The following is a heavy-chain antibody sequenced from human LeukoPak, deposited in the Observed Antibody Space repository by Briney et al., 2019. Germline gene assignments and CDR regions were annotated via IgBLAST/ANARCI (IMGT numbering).Heavy chain of an antibody. CDR1: GYSISSGYF. CDR2: IYHSGTT. V-gene: IGHV4-38-2*01. D-gene: IGHD4-11*01. Sequence: SETLSLTCAVSGYSISSGYFWGWIRQPPGKGLEWIGSIYHSGTTYYSPSLKSRVTISVDTSKNQFSLRLSSVTAADTAVYYCARPPDYSDYGAAFTYWGQGTPVTVSS. CDR3: ARPPDYSDYGAAFTY. J-gene: IGHJ4*02.